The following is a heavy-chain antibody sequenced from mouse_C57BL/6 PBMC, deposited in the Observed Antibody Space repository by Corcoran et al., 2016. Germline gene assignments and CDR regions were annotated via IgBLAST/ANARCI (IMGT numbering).Heavy chain of an antibody. Sequence: EVQLQQSVAELVRPGASVKLSCTASGFNIKNTYMHWVKQRPEQGLEWIGRIDPANGNTKYAPKFQGEATITADTSSNTAYLQLSSLTSEDTAIYYWARRATVVATDYFDYWGQGTTLTVSS. CDR3: ARRATVVATDYFDY. CDR2: IDPANGNT. D-gene: IGHD1-1*01. J-gene: IGHJ2*01. CDR1: GFNIKNTY. V-gene: IGHV14-3*01.